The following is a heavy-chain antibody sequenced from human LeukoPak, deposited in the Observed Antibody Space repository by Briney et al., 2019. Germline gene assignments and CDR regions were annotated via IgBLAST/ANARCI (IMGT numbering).Heavy chain of an antibody. CDR1: GGSISSGSYY. CDR3: ARGLDIDFWSGSYDY. J-gene: IGHJ4*02. Sequence: SETLSLTCTVSGGSISSGSYYWSCIRQPAGKGLECIGRIYTSGSTNYNPSLKSRVTISVDTSKNQFSLKLSSVTAADTAVYYCARGLDIDFWSGSYDYWGQGTLVTVSS. CDR2: IYTSGST. V-gene: IGHV4-61*02. D-gene: IGHD3-3*01.